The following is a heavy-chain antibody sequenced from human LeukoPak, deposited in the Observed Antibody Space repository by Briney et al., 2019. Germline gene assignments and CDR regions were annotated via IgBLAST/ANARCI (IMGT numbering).Heavy chain of an antibody. Sequence: PSETLSLTCTVSGDSMSSYYWSWIRQPAGKGLEWIGRIYTSENTNYNPSLKSRVTMSVDTSKNQFSLKLSSVTAADTAVYYCARGPVTVWFDPWGQGTLVTVSS. CDR1: GDSMSSYY. D-gene: IGHD4-17*01. CDR3: ARGPVTVWFDP. J-gene: IGHJ5*02. CDR2: IYTSENT. V-gene: IGHV4-4*07.